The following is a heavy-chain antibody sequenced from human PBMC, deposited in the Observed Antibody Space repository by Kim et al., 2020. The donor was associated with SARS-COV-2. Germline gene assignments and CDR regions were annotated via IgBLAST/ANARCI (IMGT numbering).Heavy chain of an antibody. J-gene: IGHJ4*02. Sequence: YSPSFQGHVTISADKSISTAYQQWSSLKASDTAMYYCARLSLERRPPFDYWGQGTLVTVSS. V-gene: IGHV5-10-1*01. CDR3: ARLSLERRPPFDY. D-gene: IGHD1-1*01.